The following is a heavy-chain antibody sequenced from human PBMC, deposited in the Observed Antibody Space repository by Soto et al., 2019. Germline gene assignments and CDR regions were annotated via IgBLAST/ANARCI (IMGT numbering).Heavy chain of an antibody. Sequence: QVQLQESGPGLVKPSGTLSLTCAVSGGSISSSNWWSWVRQPPGKGLEWIGEIYHSGSTNYNPSLKRRVTISGDKSKNQFALKLSSVTAADTAVYYCARDAREGRGYYYGMDVWGQGTTVTVSS. CDR3: ARDAREGRGYYYGMDV. D-gene: IGHD6-6*01. V-gene: IGHV4-4*02. J-gene: IGHJ6*02. CDR1: GGSISSSNW. CDR2: IYHSGST.